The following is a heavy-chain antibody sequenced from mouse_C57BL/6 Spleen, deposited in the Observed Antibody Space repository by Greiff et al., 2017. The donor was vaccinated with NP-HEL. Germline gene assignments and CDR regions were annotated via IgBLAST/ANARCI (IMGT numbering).Heavy chain of an antibody. CDR2: ISDGGSYT. V-gene: IGHV5-4*03. Sequence: DVMLVESGGGLVKPGGSLKLSCAASGFTFSSYAMSWVRQTPEKRLEWVATISDGGSYTYYPDNVKGRFTISRDNAKNNLYLQMSHLKSEDTAMYYGARGRAYAMDYWGQGTSVTVSS. D-gene: IGHD3-3*01. CDR1: GFTFSSYA. J-gene: IGHJ4*01. CDR3: ARGRAYAMDY.